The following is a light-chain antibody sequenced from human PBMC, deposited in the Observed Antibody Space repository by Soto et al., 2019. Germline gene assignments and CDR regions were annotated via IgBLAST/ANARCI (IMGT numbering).Light chain of an antibody. J-gene: IGKJ4*01. CDR3: QQSFSSLLS. CDR1: QTISTY. V-gene: IGKV1-39*01. Sequence: DIQMTQSPSSLSASVGDRVTITCRASQTISTYVTWYQQKPGKAPKALISDASTLQSGVPSRFSGSGSGTDFTLIISSLQPEDIATYYCQQSFSSLLSFGGGTQVEI. CDR2: DAS.